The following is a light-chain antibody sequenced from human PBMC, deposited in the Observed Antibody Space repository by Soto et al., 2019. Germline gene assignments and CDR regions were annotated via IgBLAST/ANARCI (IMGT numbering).Light chain of an antibody. CDR3: SSYRNTMV. CDR2: EVS. V-gene: IGLV2-14*01. Sequence: QSALTQPASVSGSPGQSITIFCTGPSSDIDGYKCVSWYQQHPGEAPKHIIYEVSYRPSGVSNRFSGSKSGNTASLTITGLQVEDEADFYCSSYRNTMVFGTGTKVTVL. J-gene: IGLJ1*01. CDR1: SSDIDGYKC.